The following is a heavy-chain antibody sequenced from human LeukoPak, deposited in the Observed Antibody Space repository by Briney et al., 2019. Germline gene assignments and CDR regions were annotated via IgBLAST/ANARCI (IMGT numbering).Heavy chain of an antibody. Sequence: SVNLSSKASGVTFSNYAISGGRQGPGQGLERLGGTTTIFGTAKSAQNFQGRVTISTDESTTTAYMQLISLRSEDTAVYYCVRRQALRGRHRAFDPWGQGTLVTVTS. CDR2: TTTIFGTA. V-gene: IGHV1-69*05. CDR1: GVTFSNYA. CDR3: VRRQALRGRHRAFDP. D-gene: IGHD6-25*01. J-gene: IGHJ5*02.